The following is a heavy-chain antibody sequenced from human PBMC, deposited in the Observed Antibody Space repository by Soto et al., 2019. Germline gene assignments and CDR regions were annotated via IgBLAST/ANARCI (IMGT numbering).Heavy chain of an antibody. V-gene: IGHV1-69*13. CDR1: GGTFSSYA. CDR2: IIPIFGTA. J-gene: IGHJ4*02. Sequence: ASVKVSCKASGGTFSSYAISWVRQAPGQGLEWMGGIIPIFGTANYAQKFQGRVTITADESTSTAYMGLSSLRSEDTAVYYCARAPFGYGGNSGFDYWGQGTLVTVSS. D-gene: IGHD4-17*01. CDR3: ARAPFGYGGNSGFDY.